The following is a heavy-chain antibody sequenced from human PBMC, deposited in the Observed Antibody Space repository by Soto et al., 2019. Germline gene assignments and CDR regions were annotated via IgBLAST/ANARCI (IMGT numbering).Heavy chain of an antibody. D-gene: IGHD1-26*01. J-gene: IGHJ5*01. V-gene: IGHV5-51*01. CDR2: IYPGDSDT. Sequence: ESLKVACKGSGYRFTSYCIGWVRQMPGKGLEWMGIIYPGDSDTRYSPSFQGQVTISADKSISTAYLQWSSLKASDTAMYYWERRLYSGVYWDFRDRRHGHTLSDS. CDR1: GYRFTSYC. CDR3: ERRLYSGVYWDFRDRRHGHTLSDS.